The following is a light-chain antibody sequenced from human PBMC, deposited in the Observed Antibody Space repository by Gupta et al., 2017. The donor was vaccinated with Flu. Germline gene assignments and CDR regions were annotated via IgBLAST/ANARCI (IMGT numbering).Light chain of an antibody. Sequence: PSTLSASVGDTVTITCRASQTVSPWVAWYQQRPGKAPKLLISMSSTLQNWIPSRFSGSGSGTEFTLTISGLQPDDFATYYCLQYRSESRTFGQGTKVEMK. CDR1: QTVSPW. CDR2: MSS. CDR3: LQYRSESRT. V-gene: IGKV1-5*03. J-gene: IGKJ2*01.